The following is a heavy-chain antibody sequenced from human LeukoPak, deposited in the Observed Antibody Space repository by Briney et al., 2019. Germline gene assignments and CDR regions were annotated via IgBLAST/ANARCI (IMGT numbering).Heavy chain of an antibody. J-gene: IGHJ2*01. V-gene: IGHV4-34*01. CDR2: INHSGRT. Sequence: SETLSLTCAVYGGSFSGYYWSWIRQPPGKGLEWIGEINHSGRTNYNPSLKSRVTISVDSSKNQFSLRLSFVTAADTAVYYCARILGYCSGGTWPERYFDLWGRGTLVTVSS. CDR3: ARILGYCSGGTWPERYFDL. D-gene: IGHD2-15*01. CDR1: GGSFSGYY.